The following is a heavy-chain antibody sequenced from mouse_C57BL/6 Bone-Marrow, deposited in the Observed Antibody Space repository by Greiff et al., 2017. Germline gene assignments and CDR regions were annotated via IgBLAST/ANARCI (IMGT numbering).Heavy chain of an antibody. CDR2: IDPEDGDI. Sequence: VQLQQSGAELVRPGASVKLSCTASGFNITDYYMHWVKQRPEQGLEWIGRIDPEDGDIEYAPKFQGKATMTADTSSNTAYLQLSSLTSEDAAVYYCTTKDYYGRFDYGGQGTALTVSS. CDR3: TTKDYYGRFDY. CDR1: GFNITDYY. J-gene: IGHJ2*01. D-gene: IGHD1-1*01. V-gene: IGHV14-1*01.